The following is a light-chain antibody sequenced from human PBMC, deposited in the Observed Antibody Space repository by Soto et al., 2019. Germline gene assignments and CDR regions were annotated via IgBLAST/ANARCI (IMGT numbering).Light chain of an antibody. V-gene: IGLV2-14*02. CDR1: SSDVRAYNL. Sequence: QSVLTQPASVSGSPGQSITLSCTGTSSDVRAYNLVSRYQQHPGRAPKLFIFAVSDRLSGVPDRCPGSKSGNTASLTFSGLKAEDLASGNCSSYSKTSTLVFGRGTKLSVL. CDR3: SSYSKTSTLV. J-gene: IGLJ3*02. CDR2: AVS.